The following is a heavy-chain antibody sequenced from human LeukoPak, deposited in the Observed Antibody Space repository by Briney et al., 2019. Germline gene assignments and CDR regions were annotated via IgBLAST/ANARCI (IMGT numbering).Heavy chain of an antibody. CDR3: ARDQISGSYWSRCAFDM. V-gene: IGHV1-18*01. CDR1: GYTFSSYG. D-gene: IGHD1-26*01. J-gene: IGHJ3*02. Sequence: GASVKVSCKASGYTFSSYGVSWVRQAPGQGLEWMGWISPYNGNANYAQKFQDRLTMTTDTSTSTAYMELRSLRSDDTALYYCARDQISGSYWSRCAFDMWGQGTMVTVSS. CDR2: ISPYNGNA.